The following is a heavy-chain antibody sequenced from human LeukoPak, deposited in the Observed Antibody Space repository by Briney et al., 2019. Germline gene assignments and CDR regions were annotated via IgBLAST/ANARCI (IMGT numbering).Heavy chain of an antibody. J-gene: IGHJ6*03. CDR3: ARVFYYGSRYYYMDV. D-gene: IGHD3-10*01. Sequence: GGSLRLSCAASGVTFSSYSMNWVRQAPGKGLEWVSSISSRSTYIYYADSVKGRFTISRDNAKNSLYLQMNSLRAEDTAVYFCARVFYYGSRYYYMDVWGKGTTVTVSS. CDR1: GVTFSSYS. CDR2: ISSRSTYI. V-gene: IGHV3-21*01.